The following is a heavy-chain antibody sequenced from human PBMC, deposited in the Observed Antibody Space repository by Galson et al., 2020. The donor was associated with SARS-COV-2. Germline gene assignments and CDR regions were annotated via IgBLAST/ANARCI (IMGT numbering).Heavy chain of an antibody. CDR3: ARRAERMATVTTAVKDFDH. Sequence: KMSGPTLVKPTQTLTLTCTFSGFSLTTYRVGVGWIRQPPGKALEWLAIIYWDDEKRYSPSLKSRLTITKDTSKNQVVLTITNTDPVDTATYYCARRAERMATVTTAVKDFDHWGQGTLVTVSS. V-gene: IGHV2-5*02. CDR1: GFSLTTYRVG. CDR2: IYWDDEK. D-gene: IGHD4-17*01. J-gene: IGHJ4*02.